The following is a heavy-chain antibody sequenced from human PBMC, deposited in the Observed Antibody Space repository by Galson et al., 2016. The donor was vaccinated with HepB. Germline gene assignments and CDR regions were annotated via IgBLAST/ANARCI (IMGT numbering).Heavy chain of an antibody. CDR3: ARWGRVPVRFSKPYDY. Sequence: SLRLSCAASGFTYSIYAMTWVRQAPGKGLEWVSTITGGGGSTFYTDSVKGRFTISRDNSKNTLYLHMNSLRVEDTAIYYCARWGRVPVRFSKPYDYWGQGTLVTVSS. CDR2: ITGGGGST. CDR1: GFTYSIYA. D-gene: IGHD3-16*01. V-gene: IGHV3-23*01. J-gene: IGHJ4*02.